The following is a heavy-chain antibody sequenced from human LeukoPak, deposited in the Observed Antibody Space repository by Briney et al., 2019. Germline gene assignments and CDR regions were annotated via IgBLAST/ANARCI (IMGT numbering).Heavy chain of an antibody. CDR1: GFIFSSYA. D-gene: IGHD5-18*01. Sequence: GGSLRLSCAASGFIFSSYAMHWVRQAPGKGLEWVAVISYDGSNKYYADSVKGRFTISRDNSKNTLYLQMNSLRVEDTAVYYCAREKWGYSYGCLDNWGQGTLVTVSS. CDR2: ISYDGSNK. J-gene: IGHJ4*02. V-gene: IGHV3-30*04. CDR3: AREKWGYSYGCLDN.